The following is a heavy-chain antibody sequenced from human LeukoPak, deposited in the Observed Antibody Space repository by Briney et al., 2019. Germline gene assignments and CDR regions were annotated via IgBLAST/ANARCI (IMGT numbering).Heavy chain of an antibody. CDR2: ISAYNGNT. J-gene: IGHJ4*02. CDR1: GYTFTGYY. V-gene: IGHV1-18*04. CDR3: ARAGGGGWYVDYFDY. Sequence: ASVKVSCKASGYTFTGYYMHWVRQAPGQGLEWMGWISAYNGNTNYAQKLQGRVTMTTDTSTSTAYMELRSLRSDDTAVYYCARAGGGGWYVDYFDYWGQGTLVTVSS. D-gene: IGHD6-19*01.